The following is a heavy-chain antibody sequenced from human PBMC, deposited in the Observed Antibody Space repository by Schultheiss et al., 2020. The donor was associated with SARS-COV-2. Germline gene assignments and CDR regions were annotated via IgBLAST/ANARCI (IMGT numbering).Heavy chain of an antibody. Sequence: GGSLRLSCAASGFTFSSYAMHWVRQAPGKGLEYVSAISSNGGSTYYADSVKGRFTISRDNSKNTLYLQMSSLRAEDTAVYYCAKGYGDYGWYFDLWGRGTLVTVSS. D-gene: IGHD4-17*01. V-gene: IGHV3-64D*06. CDR1: GFTFSSYA. J-gene: IGHJ2*01. CDR2: ISSNGGST. CDR3: AKGYGDYGWYFDL.